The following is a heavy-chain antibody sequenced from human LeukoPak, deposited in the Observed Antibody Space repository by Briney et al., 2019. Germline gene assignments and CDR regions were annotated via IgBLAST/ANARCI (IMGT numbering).Heavy chain of an antibody. J-gene: IGHJ4*02. Sequence: PGGSLRLSCAASGFSFSSDWMTWVRQAPGKGLEWVANIKQDGSEKYYVDSVKGRFTISRDNAKNSLYLQMNSLRAEDTAVYYCASLGYSSGWYLFDYWGQGTLVTVSS. D-gene: IGHD6-19*01. V-gene: IGHV3-7*01. CDR2: IKQDGSEK. CDR1: GFSFSSDW. CDR3: ASLGYSSGWYLFDY.